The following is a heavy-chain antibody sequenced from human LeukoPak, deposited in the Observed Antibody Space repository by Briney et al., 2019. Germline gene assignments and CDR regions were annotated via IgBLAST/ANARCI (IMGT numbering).Heavy chain of an antibody. D-gene: IGHD3-3*01. V-gene: IGHV3-74*01. CDR1: GFTFSSYW. Sequence: GGSLRLSCAASGFTFSSYWMHWVRQAPGKGLVWVSRINSDGSSTSYADSVKGRFTISRDNTKNSLYLQMNSLRVEDTAVFYCARDQYDTWSRRGNFDSWGQGTLVIVSS. J-gene: IGHJ4*02. CDR3: ARDQYDTWSRRGNFDS. CDR2: INSDGSST.